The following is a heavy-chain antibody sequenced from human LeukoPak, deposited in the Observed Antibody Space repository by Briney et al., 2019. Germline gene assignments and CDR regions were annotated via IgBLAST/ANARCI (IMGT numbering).Heavy chain of an antibody. V-gene: IGHV4-4*02. CDR3: ARNRASDS. J-gene: IGHJ4*02. Sequence: SESLSLTCAVYGRSISSSNCWSWVRQPPGKGLEWIGEIYHSGSTNYNPSIESRHTISVDKSKNQFSLRLSSVAAADTAVYYCARNRASDSWGQGTLVTVSS. D-gene: IGHD3-10*01. CDR2: IYHSGST. CDR1: GRSISSSNC.